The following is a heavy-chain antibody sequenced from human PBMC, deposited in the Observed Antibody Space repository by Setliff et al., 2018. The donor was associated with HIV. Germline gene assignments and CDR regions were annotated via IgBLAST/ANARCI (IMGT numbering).Heavy chain of an antibody. J-gene: IGHJ5*02. Sequence: SETLSLTCTVSGGSIRSHYWSWIRQPPGKGLEWVGTIYHNGNTYYNPSLKSRVTISVDTSKNQFSLKLTSVTAADTAVYYCAIDHVTNIAESGYGYTRIDPWGPGISVTVPS. D-gene: IGHD5-18*01. V-gene: IGHV4-4*08. CDR2: IYHNGNT. CDR3: AIDHVTNIAESGYGYTRIDP. CDR1: GGSIRSHY.